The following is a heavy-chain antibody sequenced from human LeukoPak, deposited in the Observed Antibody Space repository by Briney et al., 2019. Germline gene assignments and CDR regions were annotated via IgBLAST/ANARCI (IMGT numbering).Heavy chain of an antibody. Sequence: SETLSLTCTVSGASISSYYWSWIRQPPGKGLEWLGYIYYSGSTSYNPSLKSRVTISVDTSKNQFSLNLSSVTAADTAVYYCARWSLYSSGWDFDYWGQGILVSVS. V-gene: IGHV4-59*13. J-gene: IGHJ4*02. CDR3: ARWSLYSSGWDFDY. CDR1: GASISSYY. CDR2: IYYSGST. D-gene: IGHD6-19*01.